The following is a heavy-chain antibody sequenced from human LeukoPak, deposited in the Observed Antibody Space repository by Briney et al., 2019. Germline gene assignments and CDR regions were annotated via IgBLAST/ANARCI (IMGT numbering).Heavy chain of an antibody. V-gene: IGHV4-34*01. Sequence: SETLSLTCAVYGGSFSGYYWSWIRQPPGKGLEWIGEINHSGSTNYNPSLKSRVTISVDTSKNQFSLKLSSVTAADTAVYYCARGRVRSGYYFYYYYYMDVWGQGTLVTVSS. D-gene: IGHD3-22*01. CDR3: ARGRVRSGYYFYYYYYMDV. CDR1: GGSFSGYY. J-gene: IGHJ6*03. CDR2: INHSGST.